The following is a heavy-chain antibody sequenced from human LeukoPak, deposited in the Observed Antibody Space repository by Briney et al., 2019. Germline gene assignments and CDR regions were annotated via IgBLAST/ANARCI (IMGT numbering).Heavy chain of an antibody. Sequence: PSKTLSLTCSVSGASISSHSWSWIRQPPGKGLEWIGYFYYNGDTSYNPSLKSRVTMTVDKSKNQFSLQLRSLSAADTAVYFCARGSDWYLPWSRGTLVTVSS. CDR2: FYYNGDT. CDR3: ARGSDWYLP. V-gene: IGHV4-59*11. D-gene: IGHD6-19*01. CDR1: GASISSHS. J-gene: IGHJ4*02.